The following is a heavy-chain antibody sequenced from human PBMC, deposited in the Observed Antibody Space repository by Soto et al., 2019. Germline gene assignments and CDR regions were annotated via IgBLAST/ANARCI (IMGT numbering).Heavy chain of an antibody. Sequence: ASVKVSCKASGYTFTSYAMHWVRQAPGQRLEWMGWINAGNGNTKYSQKFQGRVTITRDTSASTAYMELSSLRSEDTAVYYCARDYVGYCSGGSCHSRPAYYFDYWGQGTLVTVS. D-gene: IGHD2-15*01. CDR1: GYTFTSYA. J-gene: IGHJ4*02. CDR3: ARDYVGYCSGGSCHSRPAYYFDY. CDR2: INAGNGNT. V-gene: IGHV1-3*01.